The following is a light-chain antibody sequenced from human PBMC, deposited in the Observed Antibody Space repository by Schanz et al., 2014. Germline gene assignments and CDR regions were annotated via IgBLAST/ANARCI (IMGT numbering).Light chain of an antibody. V-gene: IGKV3-20*01. J-gene: IGKJ3*01. CDR2: DAS. Sequence: EIVLTQSPGTLSLSPGERATLSCRASQSVHRNYLAWHQQKPGQAPRLLIYDASNRATGIPARFSGSGSGTDFTLTISRLEPEDFAVYYGQQYGSSPGIRFTFGPGTKVDIK. CDR3: QQYGSSPGIRFT. CDR1: QSVHRNY.